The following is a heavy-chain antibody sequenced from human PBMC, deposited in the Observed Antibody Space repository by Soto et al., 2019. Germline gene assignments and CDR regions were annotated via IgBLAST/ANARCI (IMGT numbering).Heavy chain of an antibody. CDR2: IYHSGST. CDR1: GGSISSSNW. J-gene: IGHJ4*02. D-gene: IGHD3-10*01. CDR3: ARVVRYFGELLVPLVDY. Sequence: QVQLQESGPGLVKPSGTLSLTCAVSGGSISSSNWWSWVRQPPGKGLEWIGEIYHSGSTNYNPSLNSRVTIAVAKAKNQFTLKLSSVTAADTAVYYCARVVRYFGELLVPLVDYWGQGTLVTVSS. V-gene: IGHV4-4*02.